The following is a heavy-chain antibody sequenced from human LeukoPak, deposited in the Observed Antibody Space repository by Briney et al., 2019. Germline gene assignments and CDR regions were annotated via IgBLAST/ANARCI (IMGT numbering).Heavy chain of an antibody. V-gene: IGHV3-7*01. J-gene: IGHJ4*02. CDR2: IRQDGSEK. CDR1: GFTFGSYW. Sequence: GSLRLSCAASGFTFGSYWMTWVRQAPGKGLEWVANIRQDGSEKYYVGSVKGRFTISRDNAKSSLFLEMNSLRPEDTAVYYCARDRLVVAAAAACFFDYWGQGTLVTVSS. CDR3: ARDRLVVAAAAACFFDY. D-gene: IGHD2-15*01.